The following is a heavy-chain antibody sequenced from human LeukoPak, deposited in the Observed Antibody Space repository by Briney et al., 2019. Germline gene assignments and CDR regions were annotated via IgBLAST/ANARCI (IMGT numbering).Heavy chain of an antibody. CDR1: GGSISGYY. Sequence: SETLSLTCTVSGGSISGYYWSWIRQPPGKGLEWIGYIYNSGSTNYNPSLKSRVTISVDTSKNEIYLRLRSVTAADTATYFCAREKGGYDAFDIWGQGTRVTVSS. J-gene: IGHJ3*02. CDR2: IYNSGST. V-gene: IGHV4-59*01. D-gene: IGHD2-15*01. CDR3: AREKGGYDAFDI.